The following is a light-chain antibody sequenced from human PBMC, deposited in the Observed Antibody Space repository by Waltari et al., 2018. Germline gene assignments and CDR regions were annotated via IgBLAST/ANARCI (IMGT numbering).Light chain of an antibody. CDR3: QQRSNWPT. CDR1: RSVSSY. CDR2: CAS. J-gene: IGKJ5*01. Sequence: EIVLTQSPATLSLSPGERATLSCRASRSVSSYLAWYQQKPGQAPRLLIYCASNRATGIPARFSGRGSGTDFTLTISSLEPEDFAVYYCQQRSNWPTFGQGTRLDIK. V-gene: IGKV3-11*01.